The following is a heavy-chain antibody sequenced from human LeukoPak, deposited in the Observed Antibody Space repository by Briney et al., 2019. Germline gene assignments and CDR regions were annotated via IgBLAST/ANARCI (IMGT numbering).Heavy chain of an antibody. J-gene: IGHJ4*02. CDR3: ARDEARVLDY. CDR1: GGSISNYY. CDR2: VYYRGNT. V-gene: IGHV4-59*01. Sequence: SETLSLTCTVSGGSISNYYWSWIRQPPGKGLEWIRYVYYRGNTDYNPSLKSRVTISVDTSKNQFSLKLSSVTAADTAVYYCARDEARVLDYWGQGTLVTVSS.